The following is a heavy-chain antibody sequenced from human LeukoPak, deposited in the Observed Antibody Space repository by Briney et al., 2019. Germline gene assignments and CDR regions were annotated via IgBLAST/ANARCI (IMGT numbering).Heavy chain of an antibody. Sequence: MTSGTLSLTCTVSGGSISSYYWSWIRQPPGKGLEWIGYIYYSGSTNYNPSLKSRVTISVDTSKNQFSLKLSSVTAADTAVYYCARLGYCSGGSCFLTPNWFDPWGQGTLVTVSS. CDR1: GGSISSYY. D-gene: IGHD2-15*01. J-gene: IGHJ5*02. CDR3: ARLGYCSGGSCFLTPNWFDP. V-gene: IGHV4-59*08. CDR2: IYYSGST.